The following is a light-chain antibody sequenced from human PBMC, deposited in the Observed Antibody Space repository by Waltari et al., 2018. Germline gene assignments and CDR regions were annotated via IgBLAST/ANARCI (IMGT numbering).Light chain of an antibody. CDR3: AAWDDSLNGHWV. Sequence: QSVLTQPPSASATPGQRVTISCSGRSSNIRGTTVHWYQQLPGTAPKLLIYNNNYRPSGVPDRFSGSKSGTSASLAISGLQSEDEADYYCAAWDDSLNGHWVFGGGTKLTVL. V-gene: IGLV1-44*01. J-gene: IGLJ3*02. CDR1: SSNIRGTT. CDR2: NNN.